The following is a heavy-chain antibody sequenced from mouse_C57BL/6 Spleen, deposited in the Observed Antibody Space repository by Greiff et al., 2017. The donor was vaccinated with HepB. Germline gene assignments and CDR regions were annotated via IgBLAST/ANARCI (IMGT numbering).Heavy chain of an antibody. D-gene: IGHD2-1*01. Sequence: QVQLQQSGAELMKPGASVKLSCKATGYTFTGYWIEWVKQRPGHGLEWIGEILPGSGSTNYNAKFKGTATFTADTSSNTAYMQLSSLTTEDSAIYYCARSGDGKGFDYWGQGTTLTVSS. V-gene: IGHV1-9*01. J-gene: IGHJ2*01. CDR2: ILPGSGST. CDR3: ARSGDGKGFDY. CDR1: GYTFTGYW.